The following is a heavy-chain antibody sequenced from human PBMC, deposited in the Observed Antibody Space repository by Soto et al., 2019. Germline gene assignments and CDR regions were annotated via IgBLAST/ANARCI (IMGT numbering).Heavy chain of an antibody. D-gene: IGHD2-2*01. V-gene: IGHV1-69*18. Sequence: QVQLVQSGAEVKTPGSSVKVSCEASGGTFSSYSINWVRQAPGQGLEWMGRLIPMFGTTDYAQRFQGRVTFTADESTSTASMEVTNLTSEDTAVYYCARAVVLTFSRFYDVDVWGPGTTVTVSS. J-gene: IGHJ6*02. CDR3: ARAVVLTFSRFYDVDV. CDR1: GGTFSSYS. CDR2: LIPMFGTT.